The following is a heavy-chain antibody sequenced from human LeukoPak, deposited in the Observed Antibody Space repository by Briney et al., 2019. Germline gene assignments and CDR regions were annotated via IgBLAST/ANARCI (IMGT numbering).Heavy chain of an antibody. Sequence: GGSLRLSCAASGFTFSGSDMHWVRQASGKGLEWVGRIRSKANSYATAYAASGKGRFTISRDDSKNTAYLQMNSLKTEDTAVYYCTRPHLYYYDSSGYLNEDDYWGQGTLVTVSS. CDR3: TRPHLYYYDSSGYLNEDDY. CDR2: IRSKANSYAT. CDR1: GFTFSGSD. J-gene: IGHJ4*02. V-gene: IGHV3-73*01. D-gene: IGHD3-22*01.